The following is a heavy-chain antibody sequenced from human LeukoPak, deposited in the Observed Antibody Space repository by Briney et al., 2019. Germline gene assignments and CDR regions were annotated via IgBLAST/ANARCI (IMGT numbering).Heavy chain of an antibody. V-gene: IGHV4-34*01. J-gene: IGHJ6*02. CDR3: ARVDVSYYYYGMDV. CDR2: INHSGST. D-gene: IGHD3-16*01. Sequence: PSETLSLTCAVYGGSFSGYYWSWIRQPPGKGLEWIGEINHSGSTNYSPSLKSRVTISVDTSKNQFSLKLSSVTAADTAVYYCARVDVSYYYYGMDVWGQGTTVTVSS. CDR1: GGSFSGYY.